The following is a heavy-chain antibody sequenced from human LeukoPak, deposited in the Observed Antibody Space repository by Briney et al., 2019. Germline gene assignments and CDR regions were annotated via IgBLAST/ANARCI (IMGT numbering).Heavy chain of an antibody. J-gene: IGHJ5*02. CDR2: IHYSGST. D-gene: IGHD1-1*01. CDR1: GGSISSYY. V-gene: IGHV4-59*01. CDR3: ARGRPYNWNDNNWFDP. Sequence: PSETLSLTCTVSGGSISSYYWSWIRQPPGKGLEWIGNIHYSGSTNYNPSLKSRVTISVDTSKNQFSLKLSSVTAADTAVYYCARGRPYNWNDNNWFDPWGQGTLVTVSS.